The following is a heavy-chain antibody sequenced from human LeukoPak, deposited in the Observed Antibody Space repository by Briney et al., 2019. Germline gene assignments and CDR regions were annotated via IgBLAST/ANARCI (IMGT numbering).Heavy chain of an antibody. CDR3: ARTTLPGIAAAGPVFDF. CDR1: GGSISSYF. CDR2: FYLSGRT. V-gene: IGHV4-59*01. J-gene: IGHJ4*02. D-gene: IGHD6-13*01. Sequence: SETLSLTCSVSGGSISSYFWSWIRQPPGKGLEWIGYFYLSGRTDYNPSLKSRVTISGDTSKNQFSLKVTSVATADTAIYYCARTTLPGIAAAGPVFDFWGQGTLVTVSS.